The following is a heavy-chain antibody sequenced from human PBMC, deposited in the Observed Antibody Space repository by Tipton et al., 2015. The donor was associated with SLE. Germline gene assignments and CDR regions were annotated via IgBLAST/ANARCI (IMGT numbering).Heavy chain of an antibody. CDR2: ISGSGGST. D-gene: IGHD3-3*01. V-gene: IGHV3-23*01. CDR1: GFTFSSCA. CDR3: AKDRDYDFWSGYSDF. Sequence: SLRLSCEASGFTFSSCAMTWVRQAPGKGLEWVSAISGSGGSTFYADSVQGRFTISRDNSKNSLYLQMSSLRDEDTAIYYCAKDRDYDFWSGYSDFWGQGTLVTVSS. J-gene: IGHJ4*02.